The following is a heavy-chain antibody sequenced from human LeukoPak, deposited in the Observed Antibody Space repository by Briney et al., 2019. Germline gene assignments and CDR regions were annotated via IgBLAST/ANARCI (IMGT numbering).Heavy chain of an antibody. CDR2: IYHSGST. J-gene: IGHJ4*02. CDR3: AREGHDYYFDY. CDR1: GYSISSGYY. Sequence: NPSETLSLTCTVSGYSISSGYYWGWIRQPPGKGLEWIGSIYHSGSTYYNPSLKSRVTISVDTSKNQFSLKLSSVTAADTAVYYCAREGHDYYFDYWGQGTLVTVSS. D-gene: IGHD3-16*01. V-gene: IGHV4-38-2*02.